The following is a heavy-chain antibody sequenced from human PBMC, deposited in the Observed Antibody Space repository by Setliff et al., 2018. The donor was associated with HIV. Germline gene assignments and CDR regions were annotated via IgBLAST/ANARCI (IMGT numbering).Heavy chain of an antibody. Sequence: ASVKVSCKASGYIFSTYGISWVRQAPGHGLEWMGWINTKNGNTNYAQKLQGRVTMTTDTSTSTAYMDLRSLRSDDTAVYYCAKCSEMLGTPATSSGYYCGWFDPWGQGTLVTVSS. CDR1: GYIFSTYG. CDR2: INTKNGNT. D-gene: IGHD3-22*01. CDR3: AKCSEMLGTPATSSGYYCGWFDP. J-gene: IGHJ5*02. V-gene: IGHV1-18*01.